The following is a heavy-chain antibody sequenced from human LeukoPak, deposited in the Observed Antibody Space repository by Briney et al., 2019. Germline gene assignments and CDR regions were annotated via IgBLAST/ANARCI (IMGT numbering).Heavy chain of an antibody. J-gene: IGHJ4*02. CDR2: INHSGST. CDR1: GGSFSGYY. CDR3: ARGLYDFWSGYHIDY. V-gene: IGHV4-34*01. D-gene: IGHD3-3*01. Sequence: SETLSLTCAVYGGSFSGYYWSWIRQPPGKGLEWIGEINHSGSTTYNPSLKSRVTISVDTSKNQFSLKLSSVTAADTAVYYCARGLYDFWSGYHIDYWGQGTLVTVSS.